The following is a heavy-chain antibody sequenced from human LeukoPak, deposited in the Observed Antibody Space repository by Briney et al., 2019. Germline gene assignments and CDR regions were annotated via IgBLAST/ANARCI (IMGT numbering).Heavy chain of an antibody. Sequence: GGSLRLSCEASGFTFRIYWMSWVRQAPGKGLEWVANIKHDGSEKYYVDSVKGRFTISRDNAKNSLYLQMNSLRAEDTAVYYCARDYFYPMDVWGQGTTVTVSS. J-gene: IGHJ6*02. CDR2: IKHDGSEK. CDR1: GFTFRIYW. V-gene: IGHV3-7*04. CDR3: ARDYFYPMDV.